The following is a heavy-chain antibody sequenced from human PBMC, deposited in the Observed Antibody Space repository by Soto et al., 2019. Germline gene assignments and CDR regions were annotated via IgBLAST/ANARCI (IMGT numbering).Heavy chain of an antibody. CDR2: IIPIFGTA. D-gene: IGHD2-2*01. Sequence: SVKVSCKASGGTFSSYAISWVRQAPGQGLEWMGGIIPIFGTANYAQKFQGRVTITADESTGTAYMELSSLRSEDTAVYYCSRSPVRIVPAARTYSPHFDYWGQGTLVTVSS. CDR3: SRSPVRIVPAARTYSPHFDY. CDR1: GGTFSSYA. V-gene: IGHV1-69*13. J-gene: IGHJ4*02.